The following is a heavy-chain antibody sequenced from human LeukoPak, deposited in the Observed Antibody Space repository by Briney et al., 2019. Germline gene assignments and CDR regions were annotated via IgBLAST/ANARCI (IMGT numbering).Heavy chain of an antibody. CDR2: ISGSGGST. CDR3: ANTNTRITMVRGANPNY. CDR1: GFTFSSYA. Sequence: TGGSLRLSCAASGFTFSSYAMSWVRQAPGKGLEWVSAISGSGGSTYYADSVKGRFTISRDHSKNTLYLQMNSLRAEDTAVYYCANTNTRITMVRGANPNYWGQGTLVTVSS. V-gene: IGHV3-23*01. D-gene: IGHD3-10*01. J-gene: IGHJ4*02.